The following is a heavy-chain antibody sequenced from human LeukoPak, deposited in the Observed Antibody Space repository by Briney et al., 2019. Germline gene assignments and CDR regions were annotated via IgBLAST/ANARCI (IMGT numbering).Heavy chain of an antibody. Sequence: PSETLSLTCTVSSGSISSFYWSWIRQPPGKGLEWIGYIYYTGSTNYNPSLKSRLTMSVDTSKNQFSLKLSSVTAAETAVYYCARLPGFRDAFDIWGQGTMVTVYS. CDR2: IYYTGST. V-gene: IGHV4-59*08. J-gene: IGHJ3*02. CDR1: SGSISSFY. CDR3: ARLPGFRDAFDI.